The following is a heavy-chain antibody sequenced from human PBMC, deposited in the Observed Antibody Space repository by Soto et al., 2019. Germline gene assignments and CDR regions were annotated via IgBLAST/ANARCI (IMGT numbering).Heavy chain of an antibody. CDR1: GGSIRSSSYY. CDR3: AREIRNQSGGSHFWYFDL. J-gene: IGHJ2*01. Sequence: SETLSLTCTVSGGSIRSSSYYWSWIRHHPGKGLEWIGFIYFSGSTFYHPSLKSRVAISIDPPRNPFSLKLTSVTAADTAVYDCAREIRNQSGGSHFWYFDLWGRGTPVTASS. D-gene: IGHD3-3*02. CDR2: IYFSGST. V-gene: IGHV4-31*03.